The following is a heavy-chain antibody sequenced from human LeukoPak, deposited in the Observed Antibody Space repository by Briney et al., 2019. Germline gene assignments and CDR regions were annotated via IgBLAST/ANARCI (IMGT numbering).Heavy chain of an antibody. CDR2: INHSGST. J-gene: IGHJ4*02. D-gene: IGHD6-13*01. Sequence: SETLSLTCAVYGGSFSGYYWSWIRQPPGKGLEWIGEINHSGSTNYNPSLKSRVTISVDTSKNQFSLKLSSVTAADTAVYYCARDGYSSRWGQGTLVTVSS. CDR1: GGSFSGYY. CDR3: ARDGYSSR. V-gene: IGHV4-34*01.